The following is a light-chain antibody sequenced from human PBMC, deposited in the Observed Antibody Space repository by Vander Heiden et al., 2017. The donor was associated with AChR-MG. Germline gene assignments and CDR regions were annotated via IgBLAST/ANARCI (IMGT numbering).Light chain of an antibody. Sequence: EPASISCRSSQSLLHSNGYNYLDWYLQKPGQSPQLLIYLGSNRASGVPDRFSGSGSGTDFTLKISRVEAEDVGVYYCMQALQTPKLTFGGGTKVEIK. J-gene: IGKJ4*01. CDR3: MQALQTPKLT. CDR1: QSLLHSNGYNY. CDR2: LGS. V-gene: IGKV2-28*01.